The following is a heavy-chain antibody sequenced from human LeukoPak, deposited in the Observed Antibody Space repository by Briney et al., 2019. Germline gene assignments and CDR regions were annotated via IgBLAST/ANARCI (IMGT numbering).Heavy chain of an antibody. CDR2: ISYDGSNK. CDR3: AKDGFHYDFWSGYPCYFDY. D-gene: IGHD3-3*01. CDR1: GFTFSSYA. V-gene: IGHV3-30-3*01. J-gene: IGHJ4*02. Sequence: GRSLRLSCAASGFTFSSYAMHWVRQAPGKGLEWVAVISYDGSNKYYADSVKGRFTISRDNSKNTLYLQMNSLRAEDTAVYYCAKDGFHYDFWSGYPCYFDYWGQGTLVTVSS.